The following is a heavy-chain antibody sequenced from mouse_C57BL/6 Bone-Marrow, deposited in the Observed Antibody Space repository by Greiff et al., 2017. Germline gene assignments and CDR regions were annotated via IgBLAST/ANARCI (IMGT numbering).Heavy chain of an antibody. CDR1: GYTFTDYY. Sequence: VQLQQSGPELVKPGASVKISCKASGYTFTDYYMNWVKQSNGKSLEWIGDINPNYGGTSYNQKFKGKATLTVDKSSSTAYMELRSLTSEDSAVYYCARGNWEDYWGQGTTRTGSS. J-gene: IGHJ2*01. D-gene: IGHD4-1*01. CDR2: INPNYGGT. CDR3: ARGNWEDY. V-gene: IGHV1-26*01.